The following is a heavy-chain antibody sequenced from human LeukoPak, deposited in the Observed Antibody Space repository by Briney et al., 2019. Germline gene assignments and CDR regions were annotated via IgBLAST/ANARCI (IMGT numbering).Heavy chain of an antibody. CDR3: ARGAARPSLYYYGMDV. D-gene: IGHD6-6*01. CDR2: INHSGST. J-gene: IGHJ6*02. Sequence: SETLSLTCAVYGGSFSGYYWSWIRQPPGKGLEWIGEINHSGSTNYNPSLKSRVTISVDTSKNQFSLELSSVTAADTAVYYCARGAARPSLYYYGMDVWGQGTTVTVSS. CDR1: GGSFSGYY. V-gene: IGHV4-34*01.